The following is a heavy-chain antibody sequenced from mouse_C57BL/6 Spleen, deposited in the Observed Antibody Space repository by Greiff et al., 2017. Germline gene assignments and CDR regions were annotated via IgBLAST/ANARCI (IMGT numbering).Heavy chain of an antibody. D-gene: IGHD1-1*01. CDR1: GYTFTSYW. CDR2: IDPSDSET. Sequence: QVQLQQPGAELVRPGSSVKLSCKASGYTFTSYWMHWVKQRPIQGLEWIGNIDPSDSETHYNQKFKDKATLTVDKSSSTAYMQLSSLTSEDSAVXYGARGDTTIVATDAMDYWGQGTSVTVSS. V-gene: IGHV1-52*01. J-gene: IGHJ4*01. CDR3: ARGDTTIVATDAMDY.